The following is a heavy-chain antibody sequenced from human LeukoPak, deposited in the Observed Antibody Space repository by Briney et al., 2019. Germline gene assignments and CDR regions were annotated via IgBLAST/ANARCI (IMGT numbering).Heavy chain of an antibody. D-gene: IGHD4-23*01. Sequence: GGSLRLSCAASGFTFSTYVMNWFRQAPGKGLEWVANIKQDGSEKYYVDSVKGRFTISRDNAKNSLYLQMNSLRAEDTAVYYCARERLRWYHWGQGTLVTVSS. CDR2: IKQDGSEK. J-gene: IGHJ5*02. V-gene: IGHV3-7*05. CDR3: ARERLRWYH. CDR1: GFTFSTYV.